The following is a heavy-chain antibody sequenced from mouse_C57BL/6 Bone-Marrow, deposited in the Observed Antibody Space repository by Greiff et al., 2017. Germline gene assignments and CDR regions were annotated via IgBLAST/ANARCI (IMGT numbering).Heavy chain of an antibody. V-gene: IGHV1-64*01. CDR2: IHPNSGST. CDR1: GYTFTSYW. Sequence: QVQLQQPGAELVKPGASVKLSCKASGYTFTSYWMHWVKQRPGQGLEWIGMIHPNSGSTNYNEKFKSKATLTVDKSSSTAYMQLSSLTSEDSAVYYCARRAHYYGSSYPDYWGQGTTLTVSS. CDR3: ARRAHYYGSSYPDY. D-gene: IGHD1-1*01. J-gene: IGHJ2*01.